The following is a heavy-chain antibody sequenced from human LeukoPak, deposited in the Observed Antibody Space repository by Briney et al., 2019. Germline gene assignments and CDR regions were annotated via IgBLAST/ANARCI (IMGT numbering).Heavy chain of an antibody. CDR2: ISGSGGST. J-gene: IGHJ4*02. D-gene: IGHD1-1*01. CDR1: GFTFSSYA. CDR3: ARCTTGKTFGSLREIKKSREIDY. V-gene: IGHV3-23*01. Sequence: GGSLRLSCAASGFTFSSYAMSWVRQAPGKGLEWVSAISGSGGSTYYADSVKGRFTISRDNSKNTLYLQMNSLRGEDTAVYYCARCTTGKTFGSLREIKKSREIDYWGQGTLVTVSS.